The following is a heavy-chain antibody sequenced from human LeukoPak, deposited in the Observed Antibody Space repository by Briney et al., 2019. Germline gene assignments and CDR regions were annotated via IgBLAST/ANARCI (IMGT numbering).Heavy chain of an antibody. CDR2: ISYDGSNK. CDR1: GFTFSSYG. Sequence: GGSLRLSCAASGFTFSSYGMHWVRQAPGKGLEWVAVISYDGSNKYYADSVKGRFTISRDNSKNTLYLQMNSLRAEDTAVYYCAKASMDVWGQGTTVTVSS. CDR3: AKASMDV. V-gene: IGHV3-30*18. J-gene: IGHJ6*02.